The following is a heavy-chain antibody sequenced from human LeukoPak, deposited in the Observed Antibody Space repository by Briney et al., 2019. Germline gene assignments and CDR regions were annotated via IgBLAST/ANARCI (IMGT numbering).Heavy chain of an antibody. V-gene: IGHV4-38-2*02. CDR3: ARVRLGYCSSTSCYWIDY. Sequence: SETLSLTCTVSGYSIISGYYWGWIRQPPGKRLEWIGSIYHSGSTYYNPSLKSRVTISVDTSKNQFSLKLSSVTAADTAVYYCARVRLGYCSSTSCYWIDYWGQGTLVTVSS. J-gene: IGHJ4*02. CDR2: IYHSGST. CDR1: GYSIISGYY. D-gene: IGHD2-2*01.